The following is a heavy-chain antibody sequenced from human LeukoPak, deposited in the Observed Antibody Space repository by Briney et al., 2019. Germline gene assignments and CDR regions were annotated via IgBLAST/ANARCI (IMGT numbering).Heavy chain of an antibody. Sequence: SVKVSCKASGGTLSSYTITWVRQAPGQGLEWMGGVIPIFGTADYAQKFQGRVTMTRDTSISTAYMELSRLRSDDTAVYYCARGDDSSGYYYGGWFDPWGQGTLVTVSS. CDR1: GGTLSSYT. CDR2: VIPIFGTA. V-gene: IGHV1-69*05. D-gene: IGHD3-22*01. J-gene: IGHJ5*02. CDR3: ARGDDSSGYYYGGWFDP.